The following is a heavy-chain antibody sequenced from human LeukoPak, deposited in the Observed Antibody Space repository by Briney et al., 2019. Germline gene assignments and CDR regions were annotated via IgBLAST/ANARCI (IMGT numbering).Heavy chain of an antibody. Sequence: ASVKVSCKASGYTFTSYGISWVRQAPGQGLEWMGWISAYNGNTNYAQKLQGRVTMTTDTSTSTAYMELSRLRSDDTAVYYCARDGWDSDTDPLNYWGQGTLVTVSS. CDR2: ISAYNGNT. V-gene: IGHV1-18*01. D-gene: IGHD6-19*01. CDR3: ARDGWDSDTDPLNY. J-gene: IGHJ4*02. CDR1: GYTFTSYG.